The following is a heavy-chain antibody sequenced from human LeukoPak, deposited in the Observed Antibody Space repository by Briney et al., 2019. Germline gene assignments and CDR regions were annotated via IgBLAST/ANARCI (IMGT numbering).Heavy chain of an antibody. CDR1: GFTFSDYS. CDR2: ISSRSGTI. Sequence: GGSLRLSCAASGFTFSDYSMNWVRQAPGKGLEWVSLISSRSGTIYYADSVKGRFTISRDNAKNSLYLQMNSLRADDTAVYYCAKQSSQRFYDFWAGYYPLDSWGQGTLVVVSS. J-gene: IGHJ4*02. V-gene: IGHV3-48*01. CDR3: AKQSSQRFYDFWAGYYPLDS. D-gene: IGHD3-3*01.